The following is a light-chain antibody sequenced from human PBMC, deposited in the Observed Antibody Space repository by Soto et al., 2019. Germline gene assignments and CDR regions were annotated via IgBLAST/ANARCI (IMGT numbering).Light chain of an antibody. V-gene: IGKV3-11*01. CDR1: QSVSSY. Sequence: EIVLTQSPATLSLSPGERGTLSCRASQSVSSYLAWYQQKPGQAPRLLIYDASNRATGIPARFSGSGSGTDFTLTISSLEPEDFAVYYCQQAGITFGQGTRLEIK. J-gene: IGKJ5*01. CDR2: DAS. CDR3: QQAGIT.